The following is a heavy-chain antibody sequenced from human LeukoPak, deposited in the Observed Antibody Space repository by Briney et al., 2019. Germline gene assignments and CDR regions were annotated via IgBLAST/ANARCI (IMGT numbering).Heavy chain of an antibody. Sequence: PSGTLPLTCAVSGGSISSSNWWSWVRQPPGKGLEWIGEIYHSGSTNYNPSLKSRVTISVDTSKNQFSLKLSSVTAADAAVYYCARGLGYSSGWYEPDYWGQGTLVTVSS. J-gene: IGHJ4*02. D-gene: IGHD6-19*01. V-gene: IGHV4-4*02. CDR3: ARGLGYSSGWYEPDY. CDR1: GGSISSSNW. CDR2: IYHSGST.